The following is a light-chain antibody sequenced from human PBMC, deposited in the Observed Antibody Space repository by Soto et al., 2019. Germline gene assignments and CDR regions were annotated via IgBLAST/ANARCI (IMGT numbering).Light chain of an antibody. V-gene: IGKV3-20*01. Sequence: IVLKQSPATLSLSPGERATLSCRASQSVSSNYLAWYQHKPGQAPRLLIYGASSRATGVPDRCNGRGSGTDFSLTISRLEPEDFAVYYWQQYGSSSFTFGQGTKLEI. CDR2: GAS. CDR1: QSVSSNY. J-gene: IGKJ2*01. CDR3: QQYGSSSFT.